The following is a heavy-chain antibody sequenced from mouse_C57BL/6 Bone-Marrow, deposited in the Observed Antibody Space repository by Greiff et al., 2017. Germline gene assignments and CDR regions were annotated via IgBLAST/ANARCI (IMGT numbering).Heavy chain of an antibody. D-gene: IGHD1-1*01. CDR3: ARGHYYGSSHYYAMDY. V-gene: IGHV1-81*01. CDR1: GYTFTSYG. J-gene: IGHJ4*01. Sequence: QVQLQQSGAELARPGASVKLSCKASGYTFTSYGISWVKQRTGQGLEWIGEIYPRSGNTYYNEKFKGKATLTADKSSSTAYMELRSLTSEDSAVYFCARGHYYGSSHYYAMDYWGQGTSVTVSS. CDR2: IYPRSGNT.